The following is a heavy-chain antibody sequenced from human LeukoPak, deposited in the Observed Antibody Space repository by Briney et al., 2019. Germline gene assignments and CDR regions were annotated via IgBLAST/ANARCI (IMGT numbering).Heavy chain of an antibody. CDR2: INPNSGGT. V-gene: IGHV1-2*02. Sequence: GASVKVSCTASGYTFTGYYMHWVRQAPGQGLEWMGWINPNSGGTNYAQKFQGRVTMTRDTFISTAYMELSRLRSDDTAVYYCARVRYSSVDYWGQGTLVTVSS. CDR3: ARVRYSSVDY. D-gene: IGHD6-19*01. CDR1: GYTFTGYY. J-gene: IGHJ4*02.